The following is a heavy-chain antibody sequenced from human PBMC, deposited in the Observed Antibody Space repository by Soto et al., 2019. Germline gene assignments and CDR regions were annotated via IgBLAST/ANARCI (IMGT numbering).Heavy chain of an antibody. CDR2: IIPIFGTA. D-gene: IGHD3-10*01. Sequence: ASVKVSCKASGGTFSSYAISWVRQAPGQGLEWMGGIIPIFGTANYAQKFQGRVTITADESTSTAYMELSSLRSEDTAVYYCAHPISVRGDNASDLHPRYYYGMDVWGQGTTVTVSS. CDR3: AHPISVRGDNASDLHPRYYYGMDV. J-gene: IGHJ6*02. V-gene: IGHV1-69*13. CDR1: GGTFSSYA.